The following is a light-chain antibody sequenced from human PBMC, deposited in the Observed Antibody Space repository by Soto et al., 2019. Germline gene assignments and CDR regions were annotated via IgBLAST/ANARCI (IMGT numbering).Light chain of an antibody. CDR3: QVWDPDTILWV. CDR2: RDN. Sequence: SYELTQPLSVSVALGQTARLPCGGKNIAAKNVHWYQQRPGLAPVLVIYRDNERPFGIPERFSGSNSGNMATLTISTAQAGDEAAYYCQVWDPDTILWVFGGGTKLTVL. CDR1: NIAAKN. V-gene: IGLV3-9*01. J-gene: IGLJ3*02.